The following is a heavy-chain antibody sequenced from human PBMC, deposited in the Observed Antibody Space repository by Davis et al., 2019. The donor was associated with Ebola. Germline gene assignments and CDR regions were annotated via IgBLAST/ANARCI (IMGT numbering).Heavy chain of an antibody. Sequence: PSETLSLTCTVSGGSMRNPSYYWGWIRQSPGKRLEWIANIYYSGDTYYNPSLKSRVTISVDTSKNQFSLKLNSVTAADTAVYYCTRDWYSYGLYYYMDVWGKGTTVTVSS. D-gene: IGHD5-18*01. J-gene: IGHJ6*03. V-gene: IGHV4-39*07. CDR1: GGSMRNPSYY. CDR2: IYYSGDT. CDR3: TRDWYSYGLYYYMDV.